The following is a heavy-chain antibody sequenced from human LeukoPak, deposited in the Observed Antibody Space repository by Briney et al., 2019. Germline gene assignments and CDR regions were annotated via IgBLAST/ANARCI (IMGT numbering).Heavy chain of an antibody. CDR1: GYSFTDYW. D-gene: IGHD1-1*01. CDR2: IYPGDSDT. J-gene: IGHJ4*02. V-gene: IGHV5-51*01. CDR3: ARRRLERPDRNYFDY. Sequence: GESLKISCKGSGYSFTDYWIGWVRQMPGKGLEWMGIIYPGDSDTRYSPSFQGQVTISVDKSISTAYLQWSSLQASDTAMYYCARRRLERPDRNYFDYWGRGTLVTVSS.